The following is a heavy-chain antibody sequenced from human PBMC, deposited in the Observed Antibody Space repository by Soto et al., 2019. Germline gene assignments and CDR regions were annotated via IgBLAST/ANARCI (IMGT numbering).Heavy chain of an antibody. CDR1: GYTFTSYG. V-gene: IGHV1-18*01. J-gene: IGHJ6*02. D-gene: IGHD2-2*02. CDR3: AREGDIVLVPAAIDDYGMDV. Sequence: ASVKVSCKASGYTFTSYGISWVRQAPGQGLEWMGWISAYNGNTNYAQKLQGRVTMTTDTSTSTAYMELRSLRSDDTAVYYCAREGDIVLVPAAIDDYGMDVWCQGTTVTVS. CDR2: ISAYNGNT.